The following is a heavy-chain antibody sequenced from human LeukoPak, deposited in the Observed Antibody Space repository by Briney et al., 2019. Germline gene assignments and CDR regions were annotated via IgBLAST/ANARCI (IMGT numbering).Heavy chain of an antibody. J-gene: IGHJ4*02. CDR3: ATDYGDSQPIVY. D-gene: IGHD4-17*01. CDR1: GVILSNYA. Sequence: GGSLRLSCTASGVILSNYAMNWVRRPPGRGLEWVAVISFDGTNKYYGDSVGGRFSVSRDNSKNTLYLQMNSLRPDDTAMYYCATDYGDSQPIVYWGQGSLVTVSS. V-gene: IGHV3-30*04. CDR2: ISFDGTNK.